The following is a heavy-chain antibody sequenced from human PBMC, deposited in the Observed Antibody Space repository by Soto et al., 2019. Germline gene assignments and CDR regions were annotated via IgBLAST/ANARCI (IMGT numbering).Heavy chain of an antibody. Sequence: QVQLVQSGAEVKKPGASVKVSCKASGYTFTSYGISWVRQAPGQGLEWMGWISAYNGNTNYAQKLQGRVTMTTDTSTSTAYMELRSLRSDDTAVYYCARDQPLLRSGSYQPLVYWGQGTLVTVSS. CDR3: ARDQPLLRSGSYQPLVY. J-gene: IGHJ4*02. CDR2: ISAYNGNT. D-gene: IGHD1-26*01. CDR1: GYTFTSYG. V-gene: IGHV1-18*01.